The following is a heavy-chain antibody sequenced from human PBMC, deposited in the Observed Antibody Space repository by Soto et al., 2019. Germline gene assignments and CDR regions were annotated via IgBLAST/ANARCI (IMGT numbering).Heavy chain of an antibody. CDR3: ARGLGGFDP. CDR1: RGSFSGYS. CDR2: INHSGST. D-gene: IGHD3-10*01. V-gene: IGHV4-34*01. J-gene: IGHJ5*02. Sequence: QVQLQQWDAGLLKPSETLSLTCAVYRGSFSGYSWSWIRQPPGKGLEWIGEINHSGSTNYNPSLKSRVTISVDTSKNQFSLKLTSVTAADTAVYYCARGLGGFDPWGQGTLFTVSS.